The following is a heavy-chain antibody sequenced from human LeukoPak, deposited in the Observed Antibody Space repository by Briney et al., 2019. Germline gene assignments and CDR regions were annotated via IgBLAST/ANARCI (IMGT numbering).Heavy chain of an antibody. CDR1: GFTFSNYG. CDR2: IRYDGNNK. CDR3: AKVGYYDSSGYSANSFDY. V-gene: IGHV3-30*02. Sequence: GGSLRLSCAASGFTFSNYGMHWVRQAPGKGLVWVAFIRYDGNNKYYADSVKGRFTISRDNSKNTLYLQMNSLRAEDTAVYYCAKVGYYDSSGYSANSFDYWGQGTLVTVSS. J-gene: IGHJ4*02. D-gene: IGHD3-22*01.